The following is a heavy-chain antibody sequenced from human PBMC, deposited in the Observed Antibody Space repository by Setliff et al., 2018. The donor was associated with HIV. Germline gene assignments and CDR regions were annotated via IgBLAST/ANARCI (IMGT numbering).Heavy chain of an antibody. CDR3: ARAPPPENYSGGFYYFDF. V-gene: IGHV4-59*01. CDR1: GGSIDGYY. Sequence: PSETLSLTCTVSGGSIDGYYWAWIRQTPGNGLQWIGYISDSGSTVNNPSLKSRVAISIATPTNQFFLQLTSVTAADTATYYCARAPPPENYSGGFYYFDFWGQGALVTVSS. CDR2: ISDSGST. J-gene: IGHJ4*02. D-gene: IGHD3-10*01.